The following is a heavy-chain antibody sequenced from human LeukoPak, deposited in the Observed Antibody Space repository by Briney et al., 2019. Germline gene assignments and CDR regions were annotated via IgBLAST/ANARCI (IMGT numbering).Heavy chain of an antibody. CDR3: ATLLLGVGGDY. J-gene: IGHJ4*02. D-gene: IGHD2-15*01. V-gene: IGHV3-30*03. CDR1: GFTFSSYG. Sequence: GRSLRLSCVASGFTFSSYGMHWVRQAPGKGLEWVAMISYGGSDKYYAESVKGRFTISRDNSKNTLYLQMNSLRDEDTAMYSCATLLLGVGGDYWGQGTLVTVSS. CDR2: ISYGGSDK.